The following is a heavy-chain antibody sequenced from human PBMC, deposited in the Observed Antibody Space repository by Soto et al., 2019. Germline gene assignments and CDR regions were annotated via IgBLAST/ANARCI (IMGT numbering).Heavy chain of an antibody. CDR2: ISYDGSNK. CDR1: GFTFSSYA. D-gene: IGHD3-3*01. V-gene: IGHV3-30-3*01. CDR3: GRDVRFLEWLHYYYGMDV. Sequence: QVQLVESGGGVVQPGRSLRLSCAASGFTFSSYAMHWVRQAPGKGLEWVAVISYDGSNKYYADSVKGRFTISRDNSKNTLYLQMNSLRAEDTAVYYCGRDVRFLEWLHYYYGMDVWGQGTTVTVSS. J-gene: IGHJ6*02.